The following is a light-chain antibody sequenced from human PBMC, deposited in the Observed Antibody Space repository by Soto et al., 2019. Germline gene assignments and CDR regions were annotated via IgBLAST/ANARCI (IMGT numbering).Light chain of an antibody. CDR3: QQVKTYPRT. J-gene: IGKJ4*01. CDR1: QAVPNN. CDR2: EES. V-gene: IGKV1-9*01. Sequence: DIPLTQSPSFLSASVGDRVTITCRPSQAVPNNMAWYQQKPGKPTKLLIYEESTLHSGVPSRFSGRKSGTQFTLTIDSLQPEDFATYYCQQVKTYPRTFGGGTKVEIK.